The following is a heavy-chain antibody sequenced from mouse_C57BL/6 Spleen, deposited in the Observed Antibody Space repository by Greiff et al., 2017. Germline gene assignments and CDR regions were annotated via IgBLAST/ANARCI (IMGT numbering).Heavy chain of an antibody. V-gene: IGHV1-82*01. CDR2: IYPGDGDT. CDR1: GYAFSSSW. J-gene: IGHJ2*01. D-gene: IGHD4-1*01. Sequence: QVQLQQSGPELVKPGASVKISCKASGYAFSSSWMNWVKQRPGQGLEWIGRIYPGDGDTNYNGKFKGKATLTADKSSSTAYMQLSSLTSGDSAVYFCARGGTGADYWGKGTTLTVSS. CDR3: ARGGTGADY.